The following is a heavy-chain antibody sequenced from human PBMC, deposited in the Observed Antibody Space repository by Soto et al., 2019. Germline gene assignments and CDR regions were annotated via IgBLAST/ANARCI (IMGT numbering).Heavy chain of an antibody. V-gene: IGHV4-30-4*01. CDR3: AREFIQQATVTTGYFDY. CDR2: IYYSGST. J-gene: IGHJ4*02. CDR1: GCSISSGDYY. D-gene: IGHD4-4*01. Sequence: SETLSLTCTVSGCSISSGDYYWSWIRQPPGKGLEWIGYIYYSGSTYYNPSLKSRVTISVDTSKNQFSLKLSSVTAADTAVYYCAREFIQQATVTTGYFDYWGQGTLVTVSS.